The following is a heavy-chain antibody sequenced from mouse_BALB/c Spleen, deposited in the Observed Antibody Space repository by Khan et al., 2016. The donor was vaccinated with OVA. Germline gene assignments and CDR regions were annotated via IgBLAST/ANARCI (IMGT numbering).Heavy chain of an antibody. CDR2: IDPFNGGT. Sequence: VQLQQSGPGLMKPGASVKISCKASGYSFTTYYMHWVKQSHGKSLEWIGYIDPFNGGTNYNQKLKGKVIMTVDKASSTAYMHISSLTSEDSAVYYGTGLGYNTWFAYWGQGTLVTVSA. J-gene: IGHJ3*01. CDR3: TGLGYNTWFAY. D-gene: IGHD4-1*01. V-gene: IGHV1S135*01. CDR1: GYSFTTYY.